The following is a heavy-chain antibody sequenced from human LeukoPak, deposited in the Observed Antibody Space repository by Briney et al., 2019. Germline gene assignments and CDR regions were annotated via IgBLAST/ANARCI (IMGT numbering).Heavy chain of an antibody. J-gene: IGHJ4*02. V-gene: IGHV3-23*01. CDR2: VSGSGGNT. Sequence: PGGSLRLSCAASGFTFNSHAMTWVRQAPGKGLEWVSTVSGSGGNTFYADSVKGRFTISRDNSKNTLYLQMNSLRAEDTAVYYCANQGASYDSSGVWGQGTLVTVSS. CDR1: GFTFNSHA. CDR3: ANQGASYDSSGV. D-gene: IGHD3-22*01.